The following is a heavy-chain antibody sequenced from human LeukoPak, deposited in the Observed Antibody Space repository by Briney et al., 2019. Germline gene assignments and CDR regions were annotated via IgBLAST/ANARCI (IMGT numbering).Heavy chain of an antibody. Sequence: ASVKVSCKASGYTFTGYYMHWVRQAPGQGLEWMGWINPNSGGTNYAQKFQGRVTMTRDTSISTAYMELSRLRSDDTAVYYCARYSYDRKGFDIWGQGTMVTVSS. V-gene: IGHV1-2*02. CDR2: INPNSGGT. CDR1: GYTFTGYY. D-gene: IGHD3-22*01. CDR3: ARYSYDRKGFDI. J-gene: IGHJ3*02.